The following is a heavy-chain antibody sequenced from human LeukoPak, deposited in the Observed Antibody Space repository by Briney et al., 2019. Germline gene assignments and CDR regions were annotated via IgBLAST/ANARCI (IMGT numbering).Heavy chain of an antibody. V-gene: IGHV3-11*04. CDR1: GFTFSDYY. J-gene: IGHJ6*04. CDR3: AELGITMIGGV. D-gene: IGHD3-10*02. CDR2: ISSSAGSI. Sequence: VGSLRLSCAASGFTFSDYYMSWIRQAPGKGLEWVSYISSSAGSIYYADSVKGRFTISRDNAKNSLYLQMSSLRAEDTAVYYCAELGITMIGGVWGKGTTVTISS.